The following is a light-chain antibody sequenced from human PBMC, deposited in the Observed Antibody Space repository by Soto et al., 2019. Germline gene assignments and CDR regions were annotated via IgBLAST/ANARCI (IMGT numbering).Light chain of an antibody. CDR3: QQSYSTPQT. J-gene: IGKJ1*01. V-gene: IGKV1-39*01. CDR1: QSISSY. CDR2: AAS. Sequence: QLTQSPSSLSASVGDRVPITCRASQSISSYLNWYQQKPGKAPKLLIYAASSLQSGVPSRFSGSGSGTDFTLTISSLQPEDFATYYCQQSYSTPQTFGQGTKV.